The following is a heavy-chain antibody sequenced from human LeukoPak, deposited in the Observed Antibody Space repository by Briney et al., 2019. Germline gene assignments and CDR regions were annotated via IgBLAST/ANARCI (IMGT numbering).Heavy chain of an antibody. Sequence: GGSLRLSCAASEFTFSSYSMNWVRPAPGKGLEWVSSISSSSSYIYYADSVKGRFTISGDNAKNSLYLQMNSLRAEDTAVYYCARAEGAVAVYFDYWGQGTLVTVSS. CDR1: EFTFSSYS. V-gene: IGHV3-21*01. J-gene: IGHJ4*02. CDR3: ARAEGAVAVYFDY. D-gene: IGHD6-19*01. CDR2: ISSSSSYI.